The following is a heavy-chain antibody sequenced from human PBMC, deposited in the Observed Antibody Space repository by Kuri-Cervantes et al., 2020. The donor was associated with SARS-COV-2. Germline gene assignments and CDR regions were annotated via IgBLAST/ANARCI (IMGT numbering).Heavy chain of an antibody. Sequence: LSLTCVASGFTFSSYGLHWVRQAPGKGLEWVAAISHDGIKEFYADSVKGRFIISSDNSKNTLYVELNSLRADDTAVYYCATPGWGGTGAFWGQGTLVTVSS. D-gene: IGHD1-26*01. CDR1: GFTFSSYG. V-gene: IGHV3-30-3*02. CDR2: ISHDGIKE. J-gene: IGHJ4*02. CDR3: ATPGWGGTGAF.